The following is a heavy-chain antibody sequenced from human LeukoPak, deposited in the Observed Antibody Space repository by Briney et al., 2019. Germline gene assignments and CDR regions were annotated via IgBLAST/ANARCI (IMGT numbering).Heavy chain of an antibody. V-gene: IGHV3-21*01. Sequence: PGGSLRLSCAASGFTFSNYGMNWVRQAPGKGLEWVSSISSGSTYIYYADSVKGRFTISRDNAKNSLYLQMNSLRAEDTAVYYCAKSSGWNYYYYYMDVWGKRTTVIASS. CDR2: ISSGSTYI. D-gene: IGHD6-19*01. CDR3: AKSSGWNYYYYYMDV. J-gene: IGHJ6*03. CDR1: GFTFSNYG.